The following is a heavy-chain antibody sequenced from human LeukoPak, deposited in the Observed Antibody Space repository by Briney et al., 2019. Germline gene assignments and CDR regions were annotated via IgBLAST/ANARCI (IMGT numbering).Heavy chain of an antibody. CDR1: GFTFSSYA. CDR2: ISGSGGST. V-gene: IGHV3-23*01. J-gene: IGHJ4*02. Sequence: QPGGSLRLSCAASGFTFSSYAMGWVRQAPGKRLEWVSVISGSGGSTYYADSVKGRFTISRDNSKNTLYLQVNSLRAEDTAVYYCAKGGKWDVTPFDYWGQGTLVTVSS. D-gene: IGHD1-26*01. CDR3: AKGGKWDVTPFDY.